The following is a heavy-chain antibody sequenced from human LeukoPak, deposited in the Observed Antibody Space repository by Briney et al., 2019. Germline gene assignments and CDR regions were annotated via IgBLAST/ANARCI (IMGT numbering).Heavy chain of an antibody. CDR1: GGSVSSGSYY. Sequence: SETLSLTCTVSGGSVSSGSYYWSWIRQPPGTGLEWIGYIYYSGSTNYNPSLKSRVTISVDTSKNQFSLKLSSVTAADTAVYYCAREDGYCSGGSCYSLIAAFDIWGQGTMVTVSS. D-gene: IGHD2-15*01. CDR3: AREDGYCSGGSCYSLIAAFDI. J-gene: IGHJ3*02. CDR2: IYYSGST. V-gene: IGHV4-61*01.